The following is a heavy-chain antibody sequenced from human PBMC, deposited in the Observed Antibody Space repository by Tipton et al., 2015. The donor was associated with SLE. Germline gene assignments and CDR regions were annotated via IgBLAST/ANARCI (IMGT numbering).Heavy chain of an antibody. J-gene: IGHJ3*02. V-gene: IGHV3-21*01. CDR2: ISSSSSYI. D-gene: IGHD5/OR15-5a*01. CDR3: AGVSRDAFEI. Sequence: SLRLSCAASGFTFSSYSMNWVRQAPGKGLEWVSSISSSSSYIYYVDSVKGRFTISVDTSKNQFSLKLSSVTAADTAVYYCAGVSRDAFEIWGQGTMVTVSS. CDR1: GFTFSSYS.